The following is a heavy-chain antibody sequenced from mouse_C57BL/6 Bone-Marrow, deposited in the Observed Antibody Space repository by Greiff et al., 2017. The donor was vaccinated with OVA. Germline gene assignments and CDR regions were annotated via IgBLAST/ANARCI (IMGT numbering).Heavy chain of an antibody. J-gene: IGHJ2*01. CDR3: AREKGWCMGYYYGSSYLDY. CDR2: IDPENGNT. Sequence: EVQLQESVAELVRPGASVKLSCTASGFNIKNTYMHWVKQRPEQGLEWIGRIDPENGNTKYAPKFQGKATITADTSSNTAYMQLSSLTSEDTAIYYCAREKGWCMGYYYGSSYLDYWGQGTTLTVSS. CDR1: GFNIKNTY. V-gene: IGHV14-3*01. D-gene: IGHD1-1*01.